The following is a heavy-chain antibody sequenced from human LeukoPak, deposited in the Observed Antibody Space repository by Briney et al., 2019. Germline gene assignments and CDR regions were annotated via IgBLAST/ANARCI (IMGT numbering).Heavy chain of an antibody. J-gene: IGHJ5*02. CDR1: GFTFSSYS. CDR3: ARSLLRGNWFDP. CDR2: ISGSGGST. V-gene: IGHV3-23*01. D-gene: IGHD1-26*01. Sequence: GGSLRLSCAASGFTFSSYSMNWVRQAPGKGLEWVSAISGSGGSTYYADSVKGRFTISRDNSKNTLYLQMNSLRAEDTAVYYCARSLLRGNWFDPWGQGTLVTVSS.